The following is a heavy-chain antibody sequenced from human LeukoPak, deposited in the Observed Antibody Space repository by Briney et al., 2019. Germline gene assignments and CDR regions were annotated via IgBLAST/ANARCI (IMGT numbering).Heavy chain of an antibody. V-gene: IGHV3-30*02. CDR1: GFTFSSYG. CDR2: IRYDGSNK. J-gene: IGHJ3*02. Sequence: PGGPLRLSCAASGFTFSSYGMHWVRQAPGKGLEWVAFIRYDGSNKYYADSVKGRFTISRDNSKNTLHLQMNSLRAEDTAVYYCAKAIAVAGKGDAFDIWGQGIMVTVSS. D-gene: IGHD6-19*01. CDR3: AKAIAVAGKGDAFDI.